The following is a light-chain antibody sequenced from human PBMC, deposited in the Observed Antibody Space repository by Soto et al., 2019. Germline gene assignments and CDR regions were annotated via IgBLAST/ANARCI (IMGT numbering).Light chain of an antibody. V-gene: IGKV2-28*01. J-gene: IGKJ2*01. CDR1: QSLLNSNGRNY. CDR2: MGS. Sequence: DIVMTQSPLSLPVTPGEAASISCRSSQSLLNSNGRNYLDWYLQKPGQSPQLLIYMGSNRASGVPERFSGSGSGKDFRLKISRVEAEDVGVYHCMQDIQAPHTFGQGTKLEIK. CDR3: MQDIQAPHT.